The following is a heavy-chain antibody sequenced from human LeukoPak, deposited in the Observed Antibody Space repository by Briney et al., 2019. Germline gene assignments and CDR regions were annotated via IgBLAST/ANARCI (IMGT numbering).Heavy chain of an antibody. V-gene: IGHV3-64*01. Sequence: TGGSLRLSCAASGFTFSSYSMNWVRQAPGKGLEYVSHISTNGGSTYYAISVKGRFTISRDNSKNTLYLQMGSLRAEDMAVYYCARGRGYIYGYDYWGQGTLVTVSS. CDR2: ISTNGGST. J-gene: IGHJ4*02. D-gene: IGHD5-18*01. CDR3: ARGRGYIYGYDY. CDR1: GFTFSSYS.